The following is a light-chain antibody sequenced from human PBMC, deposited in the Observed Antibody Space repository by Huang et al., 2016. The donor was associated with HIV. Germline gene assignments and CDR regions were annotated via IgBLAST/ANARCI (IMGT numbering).Light chain of an antibody. V-gene: IGKV3-15*01. CDR1: RSVDTN. CDR3: QQYNNWPPGLT. J-gene: IGKJ4*01. Sequence: ELVMTQSPATLSVSPGERVTLSCRASRSVDTNLAWYQQSPGQTPRLLVYGESTRATGVPARFSGSGSGTEFSLTISSLQSEDFGVYYCQQYNNWPPGLTFGGGTKVQIK. CDR2: GES.